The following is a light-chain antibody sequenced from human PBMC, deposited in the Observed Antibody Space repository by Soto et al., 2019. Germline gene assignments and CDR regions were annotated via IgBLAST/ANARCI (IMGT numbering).Light chain of an antibody. J-gene: IGKJ4*01. CDR2: TTS. CDR1: QSISSY. CDR3: QQSYSAPLT. Sequence: DIQMTQSPSSLSASVGDRVTITCRARQSISSYLNWYQQKPGKAPNLLIYTTSSLQSGVPSRFSGSGSGTDFTLTISSLQPEDFTTYYCQQSYSAPLTFGGGTKVEI. V-gene: IGKV1-39*01.